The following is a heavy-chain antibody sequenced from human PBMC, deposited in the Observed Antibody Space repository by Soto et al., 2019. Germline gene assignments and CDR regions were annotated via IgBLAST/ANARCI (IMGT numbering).Heavy chain of an antibody. J-gene: IGHJ6*02. CDR3: ARDLLPNVVVPAAKGNYYYGMDV. V-gene: IGHV3-21*01. CDR2: ISSSSSYI. Sequence: GGSLRLSCAASGFTFSSYAMSWVRQAPGKGLEWVSSISSSSSYIYYADSVKGRFTISRDNAKNSLYLQMNSLRAEDTAVYYCARDLLPNVVVPAAKGNYYYGMDVWGQGTTVTVSS. D-gene: IGHD2-2*01. CDR1: GFTFSSYA.